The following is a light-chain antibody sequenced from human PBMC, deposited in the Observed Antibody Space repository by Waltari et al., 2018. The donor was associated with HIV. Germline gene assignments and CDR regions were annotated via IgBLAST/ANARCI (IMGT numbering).Light chain of an antibody. V-gene: IGLV1-44*01. CDR1: SSHIGSNT. CDR3: AAWDDSRNGRV. Sequence: QSVLTQPPSASGTPGQRVTISCSGSSSHIGSNTENWDQQLPGTAPKLLIYSTNQRPSGVPDRFSGSKSGTSASLAISGLQSEDEADYYCAAWDDSRNGRVFGGGTKLTVL. CDR2: STN. J-gene: IGLJ3*02.